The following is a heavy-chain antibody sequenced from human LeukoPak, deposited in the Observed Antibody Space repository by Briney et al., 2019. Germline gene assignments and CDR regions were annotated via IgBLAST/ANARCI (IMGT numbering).Heavy chain of an antibody. V-gene: IGHV1-2*02. J-gene: IGHJ3*02. D-gene: IGHD3-22*01. CDR2: INANSGGT. Sequence: ASVKVSCKASGYTFTSYGISWVRQAPGQGLEWMGWINANSGGTNYAQKFQGRVTMTRDTSISTAYMELSRLRSGDTAVYYCASKWVTYYYNSSYYHYPTDVFDIWGQGTMVTVSS. CDR1: GYTFTSYG. CDR3: ASKWVTYYYNSSYYHYPTDVFDI.